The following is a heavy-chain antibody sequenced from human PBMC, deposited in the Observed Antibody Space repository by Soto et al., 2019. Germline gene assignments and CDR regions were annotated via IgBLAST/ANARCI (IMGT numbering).Heavy chain of an antibody. Sequence: ASVKVSCKASGYTFTNYVIHWVLQSPLQGLEWMGCISPLKGNTKYAQKVQGRVSVTTDTSTNTVYMELSGLRYDDTALYYCARSGEHPFDFWGQGTLVTV. CDR1: GYTFTNYV. CDR3: ARSGEHPFDF. J-gene: IGHJ4*02. CDR2: ISPLKGNT. D-gene: IGHD6-25*01. V-gene: IGHV1-18*01.